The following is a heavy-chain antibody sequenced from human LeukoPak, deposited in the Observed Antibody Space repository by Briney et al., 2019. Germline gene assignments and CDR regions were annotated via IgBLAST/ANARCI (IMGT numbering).Heavy chain of an antibody. CDR1: GGSISSYY. Sequence: SETLSLTCTVSGGSISSYYWSWIRQPPGKGLEWIGYIYYSGSTNYNPSLKSRVTISVDTSKNQFSLKLSSVTAADTAVYYCARQIKGLRYFDLFDYWGQGTLVTVSS. CDR2: IYYSGST. D-gene: IGHD3-9*01. CDR3: ARQIKGLRYFDLFDY. V-gene: IGHV4-59*08. J-gene: IGHJ4*02.